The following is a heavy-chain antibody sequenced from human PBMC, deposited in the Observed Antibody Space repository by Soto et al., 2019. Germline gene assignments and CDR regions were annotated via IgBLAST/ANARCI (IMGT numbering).Heavy chain of an antibody. Sequence: SETLSLTCAVYGGSFSGYYWSWIRQPPGKGLEWIGEINHSGSTNYNPSLKSRVTISVDTSKNQFSLKLSSVTAADTAVYYCARGRRRFGVVIIPVAPLNWFDPWGQGTLVTVSS. CDR3: ARGRRRFGVVIIPVAPLNWFDP. J-gene: IGHJ5*02. V-gene: IGHV4-34*01. D-gene: IGHD3-3*01. CDR2: INHSGST. CDR1: GGSFSGYY.